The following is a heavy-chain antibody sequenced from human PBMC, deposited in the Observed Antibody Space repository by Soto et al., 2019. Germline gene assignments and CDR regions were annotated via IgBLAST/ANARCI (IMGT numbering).Heavy chain of an antibody. J-gene: IGHJ3*02. CDR2: ISGYNGNT. Sequence: QVHLVQSGAEVKKPGASVKVSCKASGYTFTSYGISWVRQAPGQGLEWMGWISGYNGNTNYAQKLQGRVTMTTDTSTSTAYMELRSLRSDDTAVYYCARTRGPSGSYSSRTMMGAFDIWGQGTMVTVSS. D-gene: IGHD1-26*01. V-gene: IGHV1-18*04. CDR1: GYTFTSYG. CDR3: ARTRGPSGSYSSRTMMGAFDI.